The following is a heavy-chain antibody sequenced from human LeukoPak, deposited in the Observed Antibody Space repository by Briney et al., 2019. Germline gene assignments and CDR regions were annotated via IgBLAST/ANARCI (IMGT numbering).Heavy chain of an antibody. V-gene: IGHV3-30*04. Sequence: PGGSLRLSCAASGFTFSSYAMHWVRQAPGKGLEWVAVLSYDGSNKYYADSVKGRFTISRDNSKNTLYLQMNSLRAEDTAVYYCARGATYYYGSGSSQFDYWGQGTLVTVSS. CDR2: LSYDGSNK. D-gene: IGHD3-10*01. CDR1: GFTFSSYA. J-gene: IGHJ4*02. CDR3: ARGATYYYGSGSSQFDY.